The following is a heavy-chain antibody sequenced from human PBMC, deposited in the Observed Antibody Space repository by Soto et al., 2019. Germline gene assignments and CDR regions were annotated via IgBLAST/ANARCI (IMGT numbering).Heavy chain of an antibody. CDR1: GFTFSDYY. CDR3: ARRAILWGNAFDV. D-gene: IGHD2-21*01. CDR2: ISSSGTTI. Sequence: QVQLVESGGGLVKPGGSLRLSCAASGFTFSDYYMGWIRQAPGKGLEWVSYISSSGTTIYYADSVKGRFTISRDNAKNSLYLQINNLGAEDTAVYYCARRAILWGNAFDVWGQGTMVTVSS. V-gene: IGHV3-11*01. J-gene: IGHJ3*01.